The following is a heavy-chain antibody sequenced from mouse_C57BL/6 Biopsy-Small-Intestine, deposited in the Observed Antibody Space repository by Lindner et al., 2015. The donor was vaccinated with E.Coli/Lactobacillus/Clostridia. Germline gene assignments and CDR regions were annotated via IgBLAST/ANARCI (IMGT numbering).Heavy chain of an antibody. CDR2: ISYTGIT. CDR3: ARYTSDLYAMDY. J-gene: IGHJ4*01. CDR1: GYSITSDY. Sequence: QLQESGPGLANPSQTLSLTCSVTGYSITSDYWNWIRKFPGNKLEYTGYISYTGITYYNPSLKSRISITRDTSKNQCYLQLNSVTTEDTGTYYCARYTSDLYAMDYWGQGTSVTVSS. V-gene: IGHV3-8*01. D-gene: IGHD1-3*01.